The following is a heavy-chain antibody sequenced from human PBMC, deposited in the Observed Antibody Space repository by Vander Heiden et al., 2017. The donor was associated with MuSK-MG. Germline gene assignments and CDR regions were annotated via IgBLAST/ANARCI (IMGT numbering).Heavy chain of an antibody. CDR3: ATDYTTRGWSDF. D-gene: IGHD6-19*01. CDR1: GIVFSARG. V-gene: IGHV3-33*01. CDR2: IFNNGNT. Sequence: QMQLVESGGGAVQPGGSLRLSWAASGIVFSARGMQWVRQAPGKGLEWVAVIFNNGNTHYSDAVRGRFTIARDNSRNTLYLQMSSLRVEDTAVYYCATDYTTRGWSDFWGQGTLVTVSP. J-gene: IGHJ4*02.